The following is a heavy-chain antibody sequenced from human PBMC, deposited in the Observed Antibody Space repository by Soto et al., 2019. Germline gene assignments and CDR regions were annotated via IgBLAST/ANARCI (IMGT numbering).Heavy chain of an antibody. CDR2: ISAGSRSI. D-gene: IGHD2-15*01. V-gene: IGHV3-21*01. CDR3: PRSTPGNPFDI. J-gene: IGHJ3*02. CDR1: GFTFSTYT. Sequence: GGSLRLSCAASGFTFSTYTMNWVRQAPGKGLEWVSSISAGSRSIYYTDSLKGRSTVSRDNSKNSLYLQINSLKAVSLVVHHPPRSTPGNPFDIWGQGTMVTVSS.